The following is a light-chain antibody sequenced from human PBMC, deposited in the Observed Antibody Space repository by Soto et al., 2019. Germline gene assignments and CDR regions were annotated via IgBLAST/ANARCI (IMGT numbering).Light chain of an antibody. CDR3: ATWDDCLNGRV. CDR2: TTN. J-gene: IGLJ3*02. CDR1: RTNIGGNP. V-gene: IGLV1-44*01. Sequence: QSVLTQPPSASGTPGQRVTISCSGSRTNIGGNPVNWYQQLPGAAPKLLIYTTNQRPSGVPDRFSGSKSGTSAYLAISGPQSGDEADYYCATWDDCLNGRVFGGGTKLTVL.